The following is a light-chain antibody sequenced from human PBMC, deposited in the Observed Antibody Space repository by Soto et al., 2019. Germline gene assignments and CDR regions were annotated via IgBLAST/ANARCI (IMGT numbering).Light chain of an antibody. J-gene: IGLJ1*01. CDR1: SSQIGSNT. V-gene: IGLV1-44*01. CDR3: AAWDGSLNGRV. CDR2: SNN. Sequence: PPECRSPRSPDHQTFSGKSSQIGSNTVNWYQHLPGTAPKLLIHSNNQRPSGVPDRFSGSKSGTSASLAISGLQSEDEADYYCAAWDGSLNGRVFGTGTKVTVL.